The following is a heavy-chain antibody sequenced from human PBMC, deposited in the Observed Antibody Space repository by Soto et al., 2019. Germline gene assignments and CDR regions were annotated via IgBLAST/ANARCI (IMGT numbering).Heavy chain of an antibody. D-gene: IGHD6-19*01. Sequence: PSETLSLTCAVYGGSFSGYYWSWIRQPPGKGLEWIGEINHSGSTNYNPSLKSRVTISVDTSKNQFSLKLSSVTAADTAVYYCAGVRSSGWYFDYWGQGTLVTVSS. CDR1: GGSFSGYY. V-gene: IGHV4-34*01. CDR3: AGVRSSGWYFDY. CDR2: INHSGST. J-gene: IGHJ4*02.